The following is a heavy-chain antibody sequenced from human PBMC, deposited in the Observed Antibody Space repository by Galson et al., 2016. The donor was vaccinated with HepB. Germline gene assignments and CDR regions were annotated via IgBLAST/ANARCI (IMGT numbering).Heavy chain of an antibody. CDR3: ARVLSGAGIDY. Sequence: SLRLSCAASGFTFSSYAMSWVRQAPGKGLEWVSAINGNGVHTFYVDSVKGRFSISRDNSKNTLYLQMNSLRAEDTAMYFCARVLSGAGIDYWGQGTLVSVSS. D-gene: IGHD1-14*01. CDR2: INGNGVHT. J-gene: IGHJ4*02. V-gene: IGHV3-23*01. CDR1: GFTFSSYA.